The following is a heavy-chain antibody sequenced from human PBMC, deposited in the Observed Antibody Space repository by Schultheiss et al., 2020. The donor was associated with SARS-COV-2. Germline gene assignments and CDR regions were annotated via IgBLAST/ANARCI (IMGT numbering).Heavy chain of an antibody. CDR1: GGSISSSSYY. Sequence: LRLSCTVSGGSISSSSYYWSWIRQPPGKGLEWIGRIFASGSTNYNPSLKSRVTISVDTSKNQFSLKLTSVTAADTAVYYCARGPIGAAGNWDFDYWGQGTLVTVSS. V-gene: IGHV4-61*02. CDR3: ARGPIGAAGNWDFDY. D-gene: IGHD6-13*01. J-gene: IGHJ4*02. CDR2: IFASGST.